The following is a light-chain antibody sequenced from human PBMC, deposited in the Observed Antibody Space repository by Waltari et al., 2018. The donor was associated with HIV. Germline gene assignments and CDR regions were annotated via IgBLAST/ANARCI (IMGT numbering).Light chain of an antibody. CDR2: GDS. J-gene: IGLJ3*02. V-gene: IGLV1-40*01. CDR1: SSTIGAGYD. Sequence: QSVLTQPPSVSGAPGQRVTISCTGNSSTIGAGYDVHWYQQLPGIAPNLLIYGDSNRPSGVPDRFSGSKSGTSASLAITGLQAEDEADYYCQSYDSSLSGFWVFGGGTKLTVL. CDR3: QSYDSSLSGFWV.